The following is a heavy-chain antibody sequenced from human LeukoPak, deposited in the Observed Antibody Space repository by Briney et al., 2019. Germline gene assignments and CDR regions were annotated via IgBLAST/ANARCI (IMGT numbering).Heavy chain of an antibody. Sequence: GGSLRLSCAASGFTFSSYEMNWVRQAPGKGLEYVSAISSNGGSTYYANSVKGRFTISRDNSKNTLYLQMGSLRAEDMAVYYCASSSDSSSWYKYWGQGTLVTVSS. CDR2: ISSNGGST. CDR3: ASSSDSSSWYKY. D-gene: IGHD6-13*01. CDR1: GFTFSSYE. V-gene: IGHV3-64*01. J-gene: IGHJ4*02.